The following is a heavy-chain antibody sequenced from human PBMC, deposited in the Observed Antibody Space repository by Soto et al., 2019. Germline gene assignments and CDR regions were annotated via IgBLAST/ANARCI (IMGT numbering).Heavy chain of an antibody. CDR2: ISTYNGNT. J-gene: IGHJ4*02. V-gene: IGHV1-18*01. Sequence: ASVKVSSKAPGSIFTNYAFSWLRQAPGQGLEWMGWISTYNGNTNYAQKFQGRVTMTTDTSTYTAHMELRSLRSDDTAVYYCARDDLTVSDYWGQGTLVTVSS. CDR3: ARDDLTVSDY. D-gene: IGHD7-27*01. CDR1: GSIFTNYA.